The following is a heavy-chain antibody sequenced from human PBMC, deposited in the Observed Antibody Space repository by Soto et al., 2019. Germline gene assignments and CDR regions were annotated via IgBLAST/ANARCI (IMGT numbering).Heavy chain of an antibody. D-gene: IGHD6-6*01. J-gene: IGHJ5*02. V-gene: IGHV4-34*01. Sequence: SETLSLTCAVYGGSFSGYYWSWIRQPPGKGLEWIGEINHSGSTNYNPSLKRRVTISVDTSKNQFSLKLSSVTAADTAVYYCARGLYSSSSDGGFLGGGHNWFDPWGQGTLVTVSS. CDR3: ARGLYSSSSDGGFLGGGHNWFDP. CDR2: INHSGST. CDR1: GGSFSGYY.